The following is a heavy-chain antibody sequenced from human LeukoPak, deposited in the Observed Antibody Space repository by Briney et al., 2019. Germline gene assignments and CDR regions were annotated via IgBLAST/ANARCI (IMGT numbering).Heavy chain of an antibody. CDR1: GYSISSGYY. V-gene: IGHV4-38-2*02. J-gene: IGHJ5*02. CDR2: IYYSGST. CDR3: ARHASEYSSSARFDP. D-gene: IGHD6-6*01. Sequence: KPSETLSLTCTVSGYSISSGYYWGWIRQPPGKGLEWIGSIYYSGSTYYNPSLKSRVTISVDTSKNQFSLKLSSVTAADTAVYYCARHASEYSSSARFDPWGQGTLVTVSS.